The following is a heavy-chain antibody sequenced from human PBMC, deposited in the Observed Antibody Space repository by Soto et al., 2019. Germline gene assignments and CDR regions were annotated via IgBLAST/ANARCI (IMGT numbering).Heavy chain of an antibody. D-gene: IGHD6-13*01. Sequence: SETLSLTCTVSGGSFNTYYWSWIRQPAGKGLEWIGHIYTSGSPTYNPSLTSRVTMSVDSSKNQFSMKLGSVTAADTAVYYCARDAARSSWTWFDYWGQGSLVTVSS. CDR3: ARDAARSSWTWFDY. CDR1: GGSFNTYY. J-gene: IGHJ5*01. V-gene: IGHV4-4*07. CDR2: IYTSGSP.